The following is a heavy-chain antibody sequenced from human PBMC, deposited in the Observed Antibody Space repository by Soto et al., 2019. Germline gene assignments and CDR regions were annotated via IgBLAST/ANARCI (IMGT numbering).Heavy chain of an antibody. CDR3: ARTAKNTHPYGLGNGWYFDY. D-gene: IGHD3-16*01. CDR1: GGSFSGYY. Sequence: QVQLQQWGAGLLKPSETLSLTCAVYGGSFSGYYWSWIRQPPGKGLEWIGEINHSGSTNYNPSLKSRVTIAVDTSKNQFSLKLSSVTAADPAVYYCARTAKNTHPYGLGNGWYFDYWGQGTLVTVSS. V-gene: IGHV4-34*01. CDR2: INHSGST. J-gene: IGHJ4*02.